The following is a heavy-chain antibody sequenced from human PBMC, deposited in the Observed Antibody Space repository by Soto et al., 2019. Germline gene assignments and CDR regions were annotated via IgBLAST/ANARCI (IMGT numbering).Heavy chain of an antibody. D-gene: IGHD3-9*01. Sequence: QVQLVQSGAEVKKPGASVKVFCKASGYTFTNYYMHWVRQAPGHGLEWMGIINPTGGSTSYAQKFQGRVTMTRDTSTSTVYMELNTLRSEDTAVYYCARGHARTYAVLTGYYPVLEYWGQGTLVTVSS. CDR1: GYTFTNYY. CDR3: ARGHARTYAVLTGYYPVLEY. CDR2: INPTGGST. J-gene: IGHJ4*02. V-gene: IGHV1-46*01.